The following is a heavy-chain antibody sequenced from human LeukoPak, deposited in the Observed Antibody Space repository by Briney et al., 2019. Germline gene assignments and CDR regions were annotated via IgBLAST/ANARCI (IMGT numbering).Heavy chain of an antibody. V-gene: IGHV1-8*01. CDR1: GYTFTSYD. D-gene: IGHD2-2*01. CDR3: ARGKAYCSSTSCYIYYYYYGMDV. J-gene: IGHJ6*02. CDR2: MNPNSGNT. Sequence: VASVKVSCTASGYTFTSYDINWVRQATGQGLEWMGWMNPNSGNTGYAQKFQGRVTMTRNTSISTAYMELSSLRSEDTAVYYCARGKAYCSSTSCYIYYYYYGMDVWGQGTTVTVSS.